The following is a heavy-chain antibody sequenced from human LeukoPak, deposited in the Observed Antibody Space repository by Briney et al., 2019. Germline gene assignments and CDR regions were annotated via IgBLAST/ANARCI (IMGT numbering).Heavy chain of an antibody. D-gene: IGHD6-19*01. V-gene: IGHV3-53*01. J-gene: IGHJ4*02. Sequence: GGSLRLSCAVSGFTVSSNHMSWVRQAPGKGLEWVAVIYTGGGTYYADSVKGRFTISRDNAKNSLYLQMNSLRAEDTAVYYCARDPSGIEAGTNYWGQGTLVTVSS. CDR2: IYTGGGT. CDR3: ARDPSGIEAGTNY. CDR1: GFTVSSNH.